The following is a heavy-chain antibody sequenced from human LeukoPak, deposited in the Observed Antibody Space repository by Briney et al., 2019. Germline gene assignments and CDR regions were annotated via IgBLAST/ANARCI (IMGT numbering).Heavy chain of an antibody. J-gene: IGHJ4*02. CDR2: IVGSGGNM. D-gene: IGHD2-2*01. CDR3: AKGLTWDSTSCSD. Sequence: GGSPRLSCAASGFTFSSYAMSWVRQAPGKGLEWVSAIVGSGGNMYYADSVKGRFTISRDNFKSTLCLQMNSLRAEDTAVYYCAKGLTWDSTSCSDWGQGTLVTVSS. CDR1: GFTFSSYA. V-gene: IGHV3-23*01.